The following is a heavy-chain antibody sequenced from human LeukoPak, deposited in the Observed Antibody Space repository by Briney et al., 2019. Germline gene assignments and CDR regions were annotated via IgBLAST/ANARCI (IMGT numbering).Heavy chain of an antibody. Sequence: GGSLRLSCAASGFTFSSYTMHWVRQAQGKGLEWVAVISYDGSNKYYADSVKGRFTISRDNSKNTLYLQMNSLRAEDTAVYYCAREIDGTFFYWGQGTLVTVSS. CDR3: AREIDGTFFY. D-gene: IGHD1-14*01. V-gene: IGHV3-30*04. CDR2: ISYDGSNK. CDR1: GFTFSSYT. J-gene: IGHJ4*02.